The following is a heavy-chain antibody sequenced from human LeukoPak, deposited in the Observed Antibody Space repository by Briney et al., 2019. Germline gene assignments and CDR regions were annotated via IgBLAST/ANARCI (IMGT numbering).Heavy chain of an antibody. CDR1: RHSLHSQW. Sequence: GESLKISCKGPRHSLHSQWIGWVRQMPGKGLEWMGIIYPDDSDTRYSASSQGQVTISADKSISTAYLQWNSLEASDSAIYYCARRGDSDFRIDWGQGTLVTVSS. CDR2: IYPDDSDT. CDR3: ARRGDSDFRID. D-gene: IGHD2-21*02. V-gene: IGHV5-51*01. J-gene: IGHJ4*02.